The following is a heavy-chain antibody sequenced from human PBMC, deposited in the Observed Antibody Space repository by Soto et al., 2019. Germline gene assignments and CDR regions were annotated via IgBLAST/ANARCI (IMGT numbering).Heavy chain of an antibody. Sequence: QVQLVQSGAEVKKPGSSVKVSCKASGGTFSRYAINWVRQAPGHGLEWMGGIIPLFGTAKYAQKFQGRVPITADESTSTAHMELRSLRSEDTAVYYCARDYGHDCSGGNCYFYFWGQGTLVTVSS. J-gene: IGHJ4*02. D-gene: IGHD2-15*01. CDR3: ARDYGHDCSGGNCYFYF. CDR1: GGTFSRYA. V-gene: IGHV1-69*01. CDR2: IIPLFGTA.